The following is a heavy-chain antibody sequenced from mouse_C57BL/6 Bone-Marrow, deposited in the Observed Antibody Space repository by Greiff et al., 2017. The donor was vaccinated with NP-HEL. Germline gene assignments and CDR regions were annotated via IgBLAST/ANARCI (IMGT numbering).Heavy chain of an antibody. CDR3: ASGGSGRSWYFDV. V-gene: IGHV1-53*01. J-gene: IGHJ1*03. CDR1: GYTFTSYW. D-gene: IGHD1-1*01. CDR2: INPSNGGT. Sequence: QVQLKQPGTELVKPGASVKLSCKASGYTFTSYWMHWVKQRPGQGLEWIGNINPSNGGTNYNEKFKSKATLTVDKSSSTAYMQLSSLTSEDSAVYYCASGGSGRSWYFDVWGTGTTVTVSS.